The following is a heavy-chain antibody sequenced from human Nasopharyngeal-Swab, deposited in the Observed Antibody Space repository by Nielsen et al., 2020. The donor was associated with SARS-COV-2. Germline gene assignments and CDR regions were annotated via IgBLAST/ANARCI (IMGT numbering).Heavy chain of an antibody. D-gene: IGHD3-22*01. Sequence: GESLKISCKGSGHSFTSYWIGWVRQMPGKGLEWMGIIYPGDSDTRYSPSFQGQVTISADKSISTAYLQWSSLKASDTAMYYCARPAYYDSSGTYYFDYWGQGTLVTVSS. CDR3: ARPAYYDSSGTYYFDY. CDR2: IYPGDSDT. J-gene: IGHJ4*02. V-gene: IGHV5-51*01. CDR1: GHSFTSYW.